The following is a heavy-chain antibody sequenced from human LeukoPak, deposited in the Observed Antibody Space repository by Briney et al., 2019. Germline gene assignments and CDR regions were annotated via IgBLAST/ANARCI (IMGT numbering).Heavy chain of an antibody. V-gene: IGHV3-11*06. D-gene: IGHD1-26*01. CDR2: ISSSSSYT. Sequence: AGSLRLYCAASGFTFSDYYMSWIRPAPGKGLEWVSYISSSSSYTNYADSVKGRFTISRDNAKNSLYLQMNSLRGEDTAVYYCARKGSGRNWFDPWGQGTLVTVSS. CDR3: ARKGSGRNWFDP. CDR1: GFTFSDYY. J-gene: IGHJ5*02.